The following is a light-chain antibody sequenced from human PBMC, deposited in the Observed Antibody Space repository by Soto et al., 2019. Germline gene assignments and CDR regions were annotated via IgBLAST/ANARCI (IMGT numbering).Light chain of an antibody. J-gene: IGLJ3*02. CDR1: SSNIGSNC. CDR3: AAWDDSLSGGV. Sequence: QSVLTQPPSASGTPGQRVTISCSGSSSNIGSNCVYWYQQLPGTAPKLLIYRNNQRPSGVPDRFSGSKSGTSASLAISGLRSEDEADYYCAAWDDSLSGGVFGGGTKVTVL. V-gene: IGLV1-47*01. CDR2: RNN.